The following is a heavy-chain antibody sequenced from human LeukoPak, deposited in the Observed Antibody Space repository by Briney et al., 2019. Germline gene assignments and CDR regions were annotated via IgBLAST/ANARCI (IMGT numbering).Heavy chain of an antibody. CDR1: GYTFTGHY. D-gene: IGHD3-22*01. V-gene: IGHV1-46*01. Sequence: ASVKVSCKASGYTFTGHYMHWVRQAPGQGLEWMGIINPSGGSTSYAQKFQGRVTMTRDMSTSTVYMELSSLRSEDTAVYYCARTRDSSLVAFDIWGQGTMVTVSS. J-gene: IGHJ3*02. CDR2: INPSGGST. CDR3: ARTRDSSLVAFDI.